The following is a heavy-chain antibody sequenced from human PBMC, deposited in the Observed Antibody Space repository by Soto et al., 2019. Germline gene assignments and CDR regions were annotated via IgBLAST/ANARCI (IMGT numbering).Heavy chain of an antibody. D-gene: IGHD2-21*01. CDR1: GFTFSYYG. Sequence: QVQLVESGGGVVQPGRSLRLSCAASGFTFSYYGMHWVRQAPGKRLECVALVSSDGSNLFYADSVKGRFTISRDNSKNTLYLQMNSLRVEDTAVYYCAKNTGGNSYYFDFWGQGTLVTVSS. J-gene: IGHJ4*02. CDR3: AKNTGGNSYYFDF. CDR2: VSSDGSNL. V-gene: IGHV3-30*18.